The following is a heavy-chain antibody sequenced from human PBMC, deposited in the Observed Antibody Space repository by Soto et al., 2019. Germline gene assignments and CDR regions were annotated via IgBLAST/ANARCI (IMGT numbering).Heavy chain of an antibody. CDR3: AKGREQQLVRIGMDV. Sequence: QVQLVESGGGVVQPGRSLILSCAASGFTFSSYGTHWVRQAPGKGLEWVAVTSFDGINKYYADSVKGRFTISRDNSKNTLYLQMDSLRAEDTAVYYCAKGREQQLVRIGMDVWGQGTTVTVCS. J-gene: IGHJ6*02. D-gene: IGHD6-13*01. CDR1: GFTFSSYG. CDR2: TSFDGINK. V-gene: IGHV3-30*18.